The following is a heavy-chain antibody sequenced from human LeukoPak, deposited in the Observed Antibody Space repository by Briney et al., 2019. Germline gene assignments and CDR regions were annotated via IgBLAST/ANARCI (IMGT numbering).Heavy chain of an antibody. J-gene: IGHJ5*02. CDR1: GVSISSGGYY. D-gene: IGHD6-19*01. CDR3: ARGTRITVAAWRSSWFDP. CDR2: ISYSGST. V-gene: IGHV4-31*03. Sequence: PSETLSLTCSVSGVSISSGGYYWTWIRQHPGKGLEWIGYISYSGSTYYNPSLQSRVTISVDTSKNQFSLKLSSVTAADTAVYYCARGTRITVAAWRSSWFDPWGQGTLVTVSS.